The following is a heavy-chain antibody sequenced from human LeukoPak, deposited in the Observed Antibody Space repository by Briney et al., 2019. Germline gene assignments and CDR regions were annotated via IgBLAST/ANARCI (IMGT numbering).Heavy chain of an antibody. V-gene: IGHV4-30-4*08. J-gene: IGHJ5*02. CDR3: ARANDILIAYDWFDP. D-gene: IGHD3-9*01. Sequence: PSETLSLTCTVSGGSISSGDYYWTWIRQAPGTGLEWIGYIYYSGNTHCNPSLKSRVIISADTSKNQFSLKLNSVTAADTAVYYCARANDILIAYDWFDPWGQGTLVTVSS. CDR1: GGSISSGDYY. CDR2: IYYSGNT.